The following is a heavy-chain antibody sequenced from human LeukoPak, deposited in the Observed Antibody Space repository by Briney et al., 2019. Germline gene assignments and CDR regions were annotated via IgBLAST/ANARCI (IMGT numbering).Heavy chain of an antibody. CDR1: GFTFSSYS. J-gene: IGHJ4*02. Sequence: PGGSLRLFCAASGFTFSSYSMNWVRQAPGKGLEWVSSISSSSSYIYYADSVKGRFTISRDNAKNSLYLQMNSLRAEDTAVYYCARDGYSYGADFDYWGQGTLVTVSS. CDR2: ISSSSSYI. V-gene: IGHV3-21*01. CDR3: ARDGYSYGADFDY. D-gene: IGHD5-18*01.